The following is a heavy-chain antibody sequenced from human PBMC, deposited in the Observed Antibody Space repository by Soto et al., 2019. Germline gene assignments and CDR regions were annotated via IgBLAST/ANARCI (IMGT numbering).Heavy chain of an antibody. D-gene: IGHD3-10*01. V-gene: IGHV5-10-1*01. Sequence: GESLKISCKGSGYSFTSYWISWVRQMPGKGLEWMERIDPSDSYTNYSPSFQGHVTISADKSISTAYLQWSSLKASDTAMYYCARQERWFEEEGAPHAFDIWGQGTMVTVSS. J-gene: IGHJ3*02. CDR1: GYSFTSYW. CDR2: IDPSDSYT. CDR3: ARQERWFEEEGAPHAFDI.